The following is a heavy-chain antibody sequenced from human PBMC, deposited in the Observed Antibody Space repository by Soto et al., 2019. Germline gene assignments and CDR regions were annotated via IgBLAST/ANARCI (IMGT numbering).Heavy chain of an antibody. CDR3: ARVGGGPGTSP. Sequence: SVKVSCKVSGYTFTSHCMSWVLQAPGPGLGWMGCISAYNGNSNYAQKIKGIVTMTTDKSTSKAYKEMRSLRSDDTAVYYCARVGGGPGTSPWGQGPLVTVSS. CDR1: GYTFTSHC. V-gene: IGHV1-18*04. D-gene: IGHD1-7*01. J-gene: IGHJ5*02. CDR2: ISAYNGNS.